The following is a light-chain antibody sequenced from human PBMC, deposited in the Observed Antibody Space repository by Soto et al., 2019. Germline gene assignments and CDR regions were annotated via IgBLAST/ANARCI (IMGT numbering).Light chain of an antibody. CDR3: QQSSSTPLTYT. V-gene: IGKV1-39*01. Sequence: DIPMTQSPSSLSASVGERVTITCRASQTISSYLNWYQQKPGKAPKLLIYGASTLQSGVPSRFSGSGFGTDFTLTISSLQAEDFATYYCQQSSSTPLTYTFGQGTKLEIK. CDR1: QTISSY. CDR2: GAS. J-gene: IGKJ2*01.